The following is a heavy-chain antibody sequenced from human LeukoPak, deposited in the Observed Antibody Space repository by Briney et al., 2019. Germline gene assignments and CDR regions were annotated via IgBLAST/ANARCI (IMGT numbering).Heavy chain of an antibody. D-gene: IGHD7-27*01. V-gene: IGHV3-21*01. CDR1: GFTFSSYS. J-gene: IGHJ4*02. Sequence: GGSLRLSCAASGFTFSSYSMNWVRQAPGKGLEWVSSISSSSSYIYYADSVKGRFTISRGNAKNSLYLQMNSLRAEDTAVYYCARDRMGGNWASFDYWGQGTLVTVSS. CDR2: ISSSSSYI. CDR3: ARDRMGGNWASFDY.